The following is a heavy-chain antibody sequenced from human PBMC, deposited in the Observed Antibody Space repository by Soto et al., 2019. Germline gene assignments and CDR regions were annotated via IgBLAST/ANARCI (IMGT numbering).Heavy chain of an antibody. J-gene: IGHJ4*02. CDR3: VGTGTTDDY. D-gene: IGHD4-17*01. Sequence: PSETLSLTCSVSGASVRSGDYYWSCIRQAPGKGLEWIGYIYNSGGSYYNPSLKGRLTISIDTSKNQSSLKLNSVTAADTAIYYCVGTGTTDDYWGRGTPVTVSS. V-gene: IGHV4-30-4*01. CDR2: IYNSGGS. CDR1: GASVRSGDYY.